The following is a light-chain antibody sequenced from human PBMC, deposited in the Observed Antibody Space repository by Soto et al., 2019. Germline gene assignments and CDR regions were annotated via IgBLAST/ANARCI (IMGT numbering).Light chain of an antibody. CDR3: LQDYSYRLP. CDR2: AAS. Sequence: AIQMTQSPTSLSASVGDRVTITCRASQGIRNDLGWYQQKPGKAPKLMIYAASSLQGGVPSRLSGSGSGTDLGLTISSLQPEDFETYYCLQDYSYRLPVGPGTKVDIK. J-gene: IGKJ3*01. V-gene: IGKV1-6*01. CDR1: QGIRND.